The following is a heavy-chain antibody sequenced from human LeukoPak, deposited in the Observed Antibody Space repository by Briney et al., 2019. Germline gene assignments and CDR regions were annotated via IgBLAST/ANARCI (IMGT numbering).Heavy chain of an antibody. Sequence: GGSLRLSCAASGFTFSSYAMSWVRQAPGKGLGWVSAISGSGGSTYYADSVKGRFTISRDNSKNTLYLQMNSLRAEDAAVYYCAKDIRPVYDYVWGSYRPAWFDPWGQGTLVTVSS. CDR3: AKDIRPVYDYVWGSYRPAWFDP. CDR2: ISGSGGST. V-gene: IGHV3-23*01. J-gene: IGHJ5*02. CDR1: GFTFSSYA. D-gene: IGHD3-16*02.